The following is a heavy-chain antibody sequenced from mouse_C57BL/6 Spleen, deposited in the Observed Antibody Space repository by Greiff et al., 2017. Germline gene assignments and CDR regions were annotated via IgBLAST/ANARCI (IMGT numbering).Heavy chain of an antibody. V-gene: IGHV1-55*01. J-gene: IGHJ2*01. CDR3: ARGGTAQATPDY. D-gene: IGHD3-2*02. CDR1: GYTFTSYW. CDR2: IYPGSGST. Sequence: QVQLKQPGAELVKPGASVKMSCKASGYTFTSYWITWVKQRPGQGLEWIGDIYPGSGSTNYNEKFKSKATLTVDTSSSTAYMQLSSLTSEDSAVYYCARGGTAQATPDYWGQGTTLTVSS.